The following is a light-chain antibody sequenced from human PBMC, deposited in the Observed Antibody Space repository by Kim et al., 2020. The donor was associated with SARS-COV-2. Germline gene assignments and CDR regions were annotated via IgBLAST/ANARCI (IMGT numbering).Light chain of an antibody. CDR2: AAS. CDR1: QDISDR. J-gene: IGKJ3*01. CDR3: QQVELYPS. Sequence: DIQLTQSPSFLSASVGDRVTITCRASQDISDRLAWYQQRPGTAPKLLILAASTLHAGVPSRFSGGGTGTEFSLTIDCLQPEDFATYFCQQVELYPSFGPGTKVDIK. V-gene: IGKV1-9*01.